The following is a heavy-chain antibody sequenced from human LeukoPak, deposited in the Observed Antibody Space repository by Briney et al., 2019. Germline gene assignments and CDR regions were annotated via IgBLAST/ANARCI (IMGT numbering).Heavy chain of an antibody. Sequence: GGSLRLSCAASGFTFSSYSMNWVRQAPGKGLEWVSYISSSSSTIYYADSVKGRFTISRDNAKNSLYLQMNSLRAEDTAVYYCARDVRVTMVRGPLDYWGQGTLVTVSS. CDR1: GFTFSSYS. J-gene: IGHJ4*02. D-gene: IGHD3-10*01. V-gene: IGHV3-48*04. CDR2: ISSSSSTI. CDR3: ARDVRVTMVRGPLDY.